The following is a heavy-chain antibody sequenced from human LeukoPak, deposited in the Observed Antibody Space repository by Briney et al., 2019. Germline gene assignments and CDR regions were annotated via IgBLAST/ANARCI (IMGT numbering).Heavy chain of an antibody. V-gene: IGHV1-2*02. CDR2: INPNSGGT. CDR1: GYTFTGYY. J-gene: IGHJ4*02. CDR3: ARDLRVYYYDTSGYYYFDS. D-gene: IGHD3-22*01. Sequence: ASVKVSCKASGYTFTGYYMHWVRQAPGQGLEWMGWINPNSGGTNYAQKFQGRVTMTRDTSISTAYMELSRLRSDDTAVYYCARDLRVYYYDTSGYYYFDSWGQGTLVTVSS.